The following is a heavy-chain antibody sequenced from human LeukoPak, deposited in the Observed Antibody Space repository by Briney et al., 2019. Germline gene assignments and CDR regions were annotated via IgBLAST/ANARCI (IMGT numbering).Heavy chain of an antibody. J-gene: IGHJ5*02. D-gene: IGHD5-24*01. V-gene: IGHV3-11*06. CDR1: GGSINNTNYY. CDR2: ISSGGGNT. CDR3: ARVPDGYNSNWFDP. Sequence: LSLTCTVSGGSINNTNYYWGWIRQPPGKGLEWVSAISSGGGNTDYADSVKGRFTISRDNAKNSLYLQMNSLRAEDTAVYYCARVPDGYNSNWFDPWGQGTLVTVSS.